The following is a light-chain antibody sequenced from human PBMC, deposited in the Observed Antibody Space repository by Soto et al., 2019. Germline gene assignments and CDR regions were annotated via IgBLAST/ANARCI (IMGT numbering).Light chain of an antibody. V-gene: IGLV1-44*01. J-gene: IGLJ1*01. CDR1: SSHSGTNT. CDR3: AAWDDSLTGHV. CDR2: RDH. Sequence: QSVLTQPPSASATLGQRVTLTCSGSSSHSGTNTVNWYQHLPGTAPKVLIYRDHQRPSGVPDLFSGSKFGTSASLAISVLQSEDEADYYCAAWDDSLTGHVFGTGTKLTVL.